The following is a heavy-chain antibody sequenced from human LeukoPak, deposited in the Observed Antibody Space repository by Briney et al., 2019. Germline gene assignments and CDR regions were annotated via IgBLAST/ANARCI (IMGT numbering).Heavy chain of an antibody. CDR1: GFTFSSYG. D-gene: IGHD5-24*01. CDR2: ISYDGSNK. J-gene: IGHJ4*02. Sequence: PGGSLRLSCAASGFTFSSYGMHWVRQAPGKGLEWVAVISYDGSNKYYADSVKGRFTISRDNSKNTLYLEMNSLRAEDTAVYYCARDQAGLGWPRGYFDYWGQGTLVTVSS. CDR3: ARDQAGLGWPRGYFDY. V-gene: IGHV3-30*03.